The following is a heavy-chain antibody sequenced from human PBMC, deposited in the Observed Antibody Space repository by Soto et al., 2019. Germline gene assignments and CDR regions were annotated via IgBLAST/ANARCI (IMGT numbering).Heavy chain of an antibody. CDR1: GDSISKYY. D-gene: IGHD1-1*01. V-gene: IGHV4-59*01. Sequence: PSETLSLTCTVSGDSISKYYWSWIRQPSGKGLEWIGYIYYSGNTNYNPSLKSRVTIPIDTSKNQYSLRLTSVTAADTAVYYCATISRGGFWKIDNWGQGALVTVSS. J-gene: IGHJ4*02. CDR3: ATISRGGFWKIDN. CDR2: IYYSGNT.